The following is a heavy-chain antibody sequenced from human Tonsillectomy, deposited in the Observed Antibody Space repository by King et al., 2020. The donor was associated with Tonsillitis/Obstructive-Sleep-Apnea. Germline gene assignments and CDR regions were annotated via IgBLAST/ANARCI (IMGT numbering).Heavy chain of an antibody. CDR1: GGTFSSYA. D-gene: IGHD2-2*01. CDR3: ARTLGYCSSTSCPPEY. Sequence: QVQLVESGAEVKKPGSSVKVSCKASGGTFSSYAISWVRQAPGQGLEWMGGIIPIFGTANYAQKFQGRVTITVDESTSTAYMELSSLRSEDTAVYYCARTLGYCSSTSCPPEYWGQGTLVTVSS. J-gene: IGHJ4*02. CDR2: IIPIFGTA. V-gene: IGHV1-69*01.